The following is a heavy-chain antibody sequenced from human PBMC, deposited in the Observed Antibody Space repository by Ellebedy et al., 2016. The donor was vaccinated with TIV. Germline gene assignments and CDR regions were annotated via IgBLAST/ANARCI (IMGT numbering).Heavy chain of an antibody. CDR3: VRDDSSGYFDY. J-gene: IGHJ4*02. CDR2: IWSDGSNI. D-gene: IGHD3-22*01. CDR1: GFSFWNSA. Sequence: PGGSLRLSCAASGFSFWNSAMNWVRQAPGKGLEWVAAIWSDGSNIHYADSVEGRFTISRDNPKNTLYLQMSSLRAEDTAVYYCVRDDSSGYFDYWGQGTLVTVSS. V-gene: IGHV3-33*01.